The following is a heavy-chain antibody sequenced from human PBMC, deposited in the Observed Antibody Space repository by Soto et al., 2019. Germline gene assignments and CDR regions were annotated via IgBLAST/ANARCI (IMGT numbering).Heavy chain of an antibody. CDR3: PRLLLDLDYYSYVMDV. CDR2: MNPNSGNT. J-gene: IGHJ6*02. CDR1: GYTFTSYD. Sequence: QVQLVQSGAEVKKPGASVKVSCKASGYTFTSYDINWVRQATGQGLEWMGWMNPNSGNTGYAQKFQGRVTMTRNTSISKAYMELSSLRSEDTAVYYCPRLLLDLDYYSYVMDVLGQGNTVTVSS. D-gene: IGHD2-15*01. V-gene: IGHV1-8*01.